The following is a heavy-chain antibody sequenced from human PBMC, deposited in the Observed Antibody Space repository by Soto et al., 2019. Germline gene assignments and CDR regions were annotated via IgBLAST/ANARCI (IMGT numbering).Heavy chain of an antibody. Sequence: EVQVVESGGGLVQPGGSLKISCAATGFTFSIYSMNWVHQPPGKGLEWISYISSSSSTIYYADSVKGRFTISRDNAKNSLCLQMNSLRAEDTAVYYCATYYGSGSYFPDHYYNGMDVWGQGTTVTVSS. V-gene: IGHV3-48*01. D-gene: IGHD3-10*01. J-gene: IGHJ6*02. CDR1: GFTFSIYS. CDR3: ATYYGSGSYFPDHYYNGMDV. CDR2: ISSSSSTI.